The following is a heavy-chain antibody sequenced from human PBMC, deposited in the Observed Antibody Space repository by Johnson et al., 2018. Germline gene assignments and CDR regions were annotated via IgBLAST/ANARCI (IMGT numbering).Heavy chain of an antibody. J-gene: IGHJ3*02. D-gene: IGHD4-17*01. V-gene: IGHV3-7*01. Sequence: EVQLVETGGGLVQPGGSLRLSCAASGITFSIYWMTWVRQAPGKGLEWVANIRQDGGEINYVGSVRGRFTISRDNAKNSLYLQMNSLRAEDTAGYYWSRDLTKDFGDYVDAFDIWGQGTMVTVSS. CDR1: GITFSIYW. CDR3: SRDLTKDFGDYVDAFDI. CDR2: IRQDGGEI.